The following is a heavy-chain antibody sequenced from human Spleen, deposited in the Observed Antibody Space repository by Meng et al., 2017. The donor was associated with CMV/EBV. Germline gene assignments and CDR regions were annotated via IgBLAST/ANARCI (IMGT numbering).Heavy chain of an antibody. CDR2: INHSGST. D-gene: IGHD1-26*01. Sequence: LTCAVYGGSFSGYYWSWIRQPPGKGLEWIGEINHSGSTNYTPSLKSRVTISVDTSKNQFSLKLSSVTAADTAVYYCARGVGATEGDYWGQGTLVTVSS. CDR1: GGSFSGYY. V-gene: IGHV4-34*01. CDR3: ARGVGATEGDY. J-gene: IGHJ4*02.